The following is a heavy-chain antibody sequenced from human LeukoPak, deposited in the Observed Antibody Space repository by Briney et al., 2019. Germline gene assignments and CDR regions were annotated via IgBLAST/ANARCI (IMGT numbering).Heavy chain of an antibody. D-gene: IGHD4-17*01. V-gene: IGHV4-59*08. Sequence: CETLSLTCAVSGGSISSYYWSWIRQPPGKGLEWVGYIYYRGRTNYNPSLKRRGTISVDTTYNQILQKLRTLTTAATAGDYFGGGSVDTVTGDYWGEGTLVSVSS. CDR2: IYYRGRT. CDR1: GGSISSYY. J-gene: IGHJ4*02. CDR3: GGGSVDTVTGDY.